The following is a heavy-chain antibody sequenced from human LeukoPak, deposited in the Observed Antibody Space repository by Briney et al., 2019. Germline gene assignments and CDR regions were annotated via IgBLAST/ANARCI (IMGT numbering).Heavy chain of an antibody. CDR3: AKWGDYDILTGYYDSDY. CDR2: IKQDGSER. V-gene: IGHV3-7*03. CDR1: GFTFSSYW. Sequence: GESLKISCAASGFTFSSYWMTWVRQAPGKGLEWVANIKQDGSERNYVDSVKGRFTISRDNAKNSLYLQMNTLRVEDTAVYYCAKWGDYDILTGYYDSDYWGHGTLVTVSS. J-gene: IGHJ4*01. D-gene: IGHD3-9*01.